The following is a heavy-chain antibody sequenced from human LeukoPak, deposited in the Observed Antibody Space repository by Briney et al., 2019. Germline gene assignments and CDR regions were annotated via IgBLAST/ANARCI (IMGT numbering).Heavy chain of an antibody. Sequence: ASVKVSCKASGYTLTGHYIHWVRQAPGQGLEWMGWISPHSGSTMYPQRFQGRVTMTTDTSISTAFLEVRRLRSDDTAAYYCARKTGDDALDIWGQGTMITVYS. J-gene: IGHJ3*02. CDR1: GYTLTGHY. CDR2: ISPHSGST. V-gene: IGHV1-2*02. D-gene: IGHD7-27*01. CDR3: ARKTGDDALDI.